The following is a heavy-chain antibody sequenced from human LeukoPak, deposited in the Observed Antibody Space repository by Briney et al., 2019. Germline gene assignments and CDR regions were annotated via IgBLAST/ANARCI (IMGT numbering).Heavy chain of an antibody. D-gene: IGHD3-10*01. V-gene: IGHV6-1*01. CDR2: TYYRSKWYN. CDR3: AREFITMVRGVSISYYFDY. CDR1: GDSVSSNSAA. Sequence: SQTLSLTCAISGDSVSSNSAAWNWIRQSPSRGLEWLGRTYYRSKWYNDYAVSVKSRITINPDTSKNQFSLQLNSVTPEDTAVYYCAREFITMVRGVSISYYFDYWGQGTLVTVSS. J-gene: IGHJ4*02.